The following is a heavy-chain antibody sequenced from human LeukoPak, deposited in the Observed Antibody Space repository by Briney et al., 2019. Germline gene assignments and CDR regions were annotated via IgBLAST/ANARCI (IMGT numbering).Heavy chain of an antibody. D-gene: IGHD2-2*01. Sequence: GESLKISCKGSGYSFTSYWIGWVGQMPGKGLEWMGIIYPGDSDTRYSPSFQGQVTISADKSISTAYLQWSSLKASDTAMYYCARLSSSSVSVVGPPLFYFDYWGQGTLVTVSS. CDR2: IYPGDSDT. V-gene: IGHV5-51*01. CDR1: GYSFTSYW. J-gene: IGHJ4*02. CDR3: ARLSSSSVSVVGPPLFYFDY.